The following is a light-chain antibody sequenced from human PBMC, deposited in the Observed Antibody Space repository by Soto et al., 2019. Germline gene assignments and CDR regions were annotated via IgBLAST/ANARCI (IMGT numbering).Light chain of an antibody. J-gene: IGLJ1*01. Sequence: LTQPRSVSGSPGQSVTISCTGTSSDVGGYNYVSWYQHHPGKAPKLMIYDVDKRPSGVPGRFSGSKSGNTASLTISGLQAEDEADYYCCSYAGSYPFVFGTGTKVIVL. CDR1: SSDVGGYNY. CDR3: CSYAGSYPFV. V-gene: IGLV2-11*01. CDR2: DVD.